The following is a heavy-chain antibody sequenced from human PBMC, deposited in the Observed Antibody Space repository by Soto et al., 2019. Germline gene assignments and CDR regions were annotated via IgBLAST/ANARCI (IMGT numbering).Heavy chain of an antibody. CDR1: GGTFSSYT. J-gene: IGHJ4*02. V-gene: IGHV1-69*02. Sequence: QVQLVQSGAEVKKPGSSVKVSCKASGGTFSSYTVSWVRQAPGQGLEWMGRIIPILGIANYAQKFQGRVTITADKSPGTAYLGLSSLRFEDTAVYYCANPPRYWGQGTLVTVSS. CDR2: IIPILGIA. CDR3: ANPPRY.